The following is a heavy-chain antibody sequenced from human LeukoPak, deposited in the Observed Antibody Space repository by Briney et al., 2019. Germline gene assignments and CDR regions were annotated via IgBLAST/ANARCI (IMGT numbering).Heavy chain of an antibody. Sequence: KASETLSLTCAVYGGSFSGYYWSWIRQPPGKGLEWIGEISHSGSTNYNPSLKSRVTISVDTSKNQFSLKLSSVTAADTAVYYCARETAYIGAFDIWGQGTMVTVSS. D-gene: IGHD2-21*02. V-gene: IGHV4-34*01. CDR1: GGSFSGYY. J-gene: IGHJ3*02. CDR2: ISHSGST. CDR3: ARETAYIGAFDI.